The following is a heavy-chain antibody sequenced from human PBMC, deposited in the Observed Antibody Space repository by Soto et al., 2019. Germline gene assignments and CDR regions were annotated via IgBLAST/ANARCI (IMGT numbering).Heavy chain of an antibody. CDR1: GDSITAYY. J-gene: IGHJ4*02. Sequence: QVQLQESGPGLVKDSETLSLTCSVSGDSITAYYWSWIRQSPGKGLEWIGYIYHAGNTNYSPSLRGRVTMSVDTSRNRFSRKLKSVTAADTAIYYCARLNYYFHHWGQGTLVTVSS. D-gene: IGHD1-20*01. V-gene: IGHV4-59*08. CDR3: ARLNYYFHH. CDR2: IYHAGNT.